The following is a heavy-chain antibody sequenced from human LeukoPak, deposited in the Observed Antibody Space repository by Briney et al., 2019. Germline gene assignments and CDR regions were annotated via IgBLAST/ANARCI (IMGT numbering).Heavy chain of an antibody. J-gene: IGHJ3*02. CDR3: ARGIAARWELLGALDI. CDR2: ISSSSSYI. CDR1: GFTFSSYE. D-gene: IGHD3-10*01. V-gene: IGHV3-21*01. Sequence: GGSLRLSCAASGFTFSSYEMNWVRQAPGKGLEWVSSISSSSSYIYYADSVKGRFTISRDNAKKSLYLQMNSLRAEDTAVYYCARGIAARWELLGALDIWGQGTMVTVSS.